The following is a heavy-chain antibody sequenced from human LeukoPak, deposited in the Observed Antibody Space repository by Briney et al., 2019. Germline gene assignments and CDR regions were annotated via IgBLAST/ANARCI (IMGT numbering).Heavy chain of an antibody. V-gene: IGHV3-9*01. J-gene: IGHJ4*02. D-gene: IGHD3-22*01. CDR1: GFTFDDYA. Sequence: TGGSLRLSCAASGFTFDDYAMHWVRQAPGKGLEWVSGISWNSGSIGYADSVKGRFTISRDNAKNSLYLQMNSLRAEDTAVFYCARDSAYYDSSFDYWGQGTLVTVSS. CDR3: ARDSAYYDSSFDY. CDR2: ISWNSGSI.